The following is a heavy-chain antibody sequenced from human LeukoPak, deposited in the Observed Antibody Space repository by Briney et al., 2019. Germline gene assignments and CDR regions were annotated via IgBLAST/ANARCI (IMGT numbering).Heavy chain of an antibody. CDR1: GDSVSSNSAA. D-gene: IGHD6-13*01. V-gene: IGHV6-1*01. CDR2: TYYRSKWYN. Sequence: SQTLSLTCAISGDSVSSNSAAWNWIRQSPSRGLEWLGRTYYRSKWYNDYAVSVKSRITINPDTSKNQFSLQLNSVTPEDTAVYYCAYSNGSSWYLDWFDPWGQGTLVTVSS. J-gene: IGHJ5*02. CDR3: AYSNGSSWYLDWFDP.